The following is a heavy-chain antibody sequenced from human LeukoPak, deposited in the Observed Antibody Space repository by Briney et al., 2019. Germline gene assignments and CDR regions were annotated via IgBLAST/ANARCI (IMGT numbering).Heavy chain of an antibody. J-gene: IGHJ2*01. CDR1: GFSLSTSGVG. CDR3: AHDLAGDLGFDL. D-gene: IGHD3-16*01. V-gene: IGHV2-5*01. CDR2: IYWNDDK. Sequence: SGPTLVKPTQTLTLTCTFSGFSLSTSGVGVAWIRQPPGKALEWLALIYWNDDKRYSPSLKSRLTITKDTSKNQVALTITNMDPVDTATYYCAHDLAGDLGFDLWGRGTLVTVSS.